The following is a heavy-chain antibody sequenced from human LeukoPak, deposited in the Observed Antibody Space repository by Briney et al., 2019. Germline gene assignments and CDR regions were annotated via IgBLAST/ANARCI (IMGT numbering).Heavy chain of an antibody. CDR2: INQGGSEK. J-gene: IGHJ4*02. D-gene: IGHD3-10*01. Sequence: GGSLRLSCAASGFNFSSYWMIWVRQTPRKGLDWVANINQGGSEKYHVYSVKGRFTISRDNAKKSLYLQMNSLRVEDTAVCYCARDGPSASFDCWGQGTLVTVSS. CDR1: GFNFSSYW. V-gene: IGHV3-7*01. CDR3: ARDGPSASFDC.